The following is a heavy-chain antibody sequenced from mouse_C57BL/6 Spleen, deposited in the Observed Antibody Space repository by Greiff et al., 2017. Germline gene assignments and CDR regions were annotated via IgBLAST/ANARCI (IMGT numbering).Heavy chain of an antibody. CDR2: ISSGSSTI. CDR3: ARNYYSNFYYAMDY. D-gene: IGHD2-5*01. Sequence: DVHLVESGGGLVKPGGSLKLSCAASGFTFSDYGMHWVRQAPEKGLEWVAYISSGSSTIYYADTVKGRFTISRDNAKNTLFLQMTSLRSEDTAMDYCARNYYSNFYYAMDYWGQGTSVTVSS. J-gene: IGHJ4*01. V-gene: IGHV5-17*01. CDR1: GFTFSDYG.